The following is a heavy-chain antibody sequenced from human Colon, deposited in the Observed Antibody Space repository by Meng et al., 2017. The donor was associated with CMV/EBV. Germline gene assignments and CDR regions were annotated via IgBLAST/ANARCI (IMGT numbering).Heavy chain of an antibody. D-gene: IGHD3-3*01. J-gene: IGHJ4*02. CDR3: ARDLRGVEWLLYGYYFDY. V-gene: IGHV3-11*04. CDR2: INPAGTTI. CDR1: GFTLSDYY. Sequence: GESLKISCAASGFTLSDYYLNWVRQAPGKGLEWISYINPAGTTIYYADSVKGRFTISRDNAKNSLYLQMNSLRAEDTAVYYCARDLRGVEWLLYGYYFDYWGQGTLVTVSS.